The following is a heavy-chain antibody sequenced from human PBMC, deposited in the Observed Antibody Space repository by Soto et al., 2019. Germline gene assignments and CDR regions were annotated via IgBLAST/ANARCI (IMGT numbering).Heavy chain of an antibody. CDR3: ARVTYMTTVTMVDY. D-gene: IGHD4-17*01. CDR2: IYYSGST. CDR1: GGSISSGGYY. Sequence: QVQLQESGPGLVKPSQTLSLTCTVSGGSISSGGYYWSWIRQHPGKGLEGIGYIYYSGSTYYNPSLKSRVTISVDTSKNQFSLKLSSVTAADTAVYYCARVTYMTTVTMVDYWGQGTLVTVSS. J-gene: IGHJ4*02. V-gene: IGHV4-31*03.